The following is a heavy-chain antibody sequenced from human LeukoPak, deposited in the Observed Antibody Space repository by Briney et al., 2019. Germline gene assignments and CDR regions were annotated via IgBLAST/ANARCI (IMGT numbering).Heavy chain of an antibody. J-gene: IGHJ5*02. CDR3: ARVPGYYPLNWFDA. CDR2: KSYSGST. CDR1: VVSISSYY. D-gene: IGHD2/OR15-2a*01. V-gene: IGHV4-59*01. Sequence: SEPLSLTCTVSVVSISSYYWSWIRQPPGKGLEWVRYKSYSGSTNYNPSLKSRVTISVDTSKNQFSLKLTSVTAADTAVYYCARVPGYYPLNWFDAWGQGTLVTVSS.